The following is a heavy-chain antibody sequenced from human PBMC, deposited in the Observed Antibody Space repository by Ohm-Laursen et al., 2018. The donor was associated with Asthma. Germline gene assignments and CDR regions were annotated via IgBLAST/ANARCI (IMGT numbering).Heavy chain of an antibody. CDR2: IYSGGST. D-gene: IGHD3-10*01. J-gene: IGHJ4*02. CDR3: ARAGHYGRYYFDY. V-gene: IGHV3-53*01. Sequence: SLRLSCSASGYTFSRYSIHWVRQVPGKGLEWVSVIYSGGSTYYADSVKGRFTISRDNSKNTLYLQMNSLRAEDTAVYYCARAGHYGRYYFDYWGQGTLVTVSS. CDR1: GYTFSRYS.